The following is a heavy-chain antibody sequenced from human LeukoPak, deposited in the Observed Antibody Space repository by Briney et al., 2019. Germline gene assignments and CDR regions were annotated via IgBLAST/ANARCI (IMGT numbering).Heavy chain of an antibody. J-gene: IGHJ4*02. CDR2: LYYSGST. CDR3: AREGEMATRPFDY. D-gene: IGHD5-24*01. Sequence: SETLSLTCTVSGDSISSSSYYWDWIRQPPGKGLEWIGSLYYSGSTYYNPSLKSRVTMSVDTSKNHFSLRLSAVTAADTAVYYCAREGEMATRPFDYWGQGILVTVSS. CDR1: GDSISSSSYY. V-gene: IGHV4-39*07.